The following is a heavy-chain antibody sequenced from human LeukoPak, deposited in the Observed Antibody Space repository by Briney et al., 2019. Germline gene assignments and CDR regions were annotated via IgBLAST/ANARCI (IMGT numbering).Heavy chain of an antibody. CDR1: GYTFTSYG. D-gene: IGHD2-15*01. CDR3: VRTCIGGTCYFIY. CDR2: ISAFNGNT. J-gene: IGHJ4*02. V-gene: IGHV1-18*01. Sequence: ASVKVSCKTSGYTFTSYGISWVRQAPGQGLEWMGWISAFNGNTKYAQNFQDRVTMTTDTSTGTAYMELRSLRSDDTAVYYCVRTCIGGTCYFIYWGQGTLVTVSS.